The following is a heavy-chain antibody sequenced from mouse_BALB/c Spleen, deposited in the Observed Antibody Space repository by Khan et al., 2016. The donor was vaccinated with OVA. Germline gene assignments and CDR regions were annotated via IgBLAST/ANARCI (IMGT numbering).Heavy chain of an antibody. CDR2: INTYTGEP. V-gene: IGHV9-1*02. J-gene: IGHJ1*01. Sequence: QIQLVQSGPELKKPGETVKISCKASGYTFTNYGMNWVKQAPGKGLKWMGWINTYTGEPTYADDFKGRFVFSLETSASTAYLQISNLKNEDMTTYVGARNASYWYSDVWGAGTTVTVSS. CDR3: ARNASYWYSDV. CDR1: GYTFTNYG.